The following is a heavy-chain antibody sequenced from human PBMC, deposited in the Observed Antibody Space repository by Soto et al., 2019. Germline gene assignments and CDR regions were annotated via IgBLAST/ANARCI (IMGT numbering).Heavy chain of an antibody. J-gene: IGHJ4*02. CDR3: ARRRGVGGSWFFDY. V-gene: IGHV4-39*01. CDR1: GGSVNTYY. D-gene: IGHD6-13*01. CDR2: IYYSGST. Sequence: QLQLQESGPGLVKPSETLCLTCTVSGGSVNTYYWGWIRQPPGKGLEWIASIYYSGSTYYNPSLKSRVIISVDTSKNQFSLKLNSVTAADTAVYYCARRRGVGGSWFFDYWGQGTLVTVSS.